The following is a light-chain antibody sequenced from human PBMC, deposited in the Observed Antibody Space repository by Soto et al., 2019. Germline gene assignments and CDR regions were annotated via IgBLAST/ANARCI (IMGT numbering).Light chain of an antibody. V-gene: IGKV1-39*01. CDR3: KQSYSTWT. CDR2: AAS. Sequence: DIQMTQSPSSLSASIGDRVTITCRESQSISSYLNWYQQKPGIAPKLLIYAASSLQSGVPSRFNGIGAGTECTLTISSLQPEDFATYYCKQSYSTWTFGQGTKLAIK. CDR1: QSISSY. J-gene: IGKJ1*01.